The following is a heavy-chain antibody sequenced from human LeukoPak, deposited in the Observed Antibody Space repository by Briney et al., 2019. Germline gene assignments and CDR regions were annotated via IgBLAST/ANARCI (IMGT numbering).Heavy chain of an antibody. J-gene: IGHJ6*03. CDR2: IYYSGST. Sequence: PSETLSLTCSLSGGSISSSSYYWAWIRQPPGKGLEWIGSIYYSGSTYYNPSLKSRVTMSLDASKNQFSMQLNSVTPEDTAVYYCARDDLQLVRRLGRNTEYYYYYYMDVWGKGTTVTVSS. D-gene: IGHD6-13*01. CDR3: ARDDLQLVRRLGRNTEYYYYYYMDV. CDR1: GGSISSSSYY. V-gene: IGHV4-39*07.